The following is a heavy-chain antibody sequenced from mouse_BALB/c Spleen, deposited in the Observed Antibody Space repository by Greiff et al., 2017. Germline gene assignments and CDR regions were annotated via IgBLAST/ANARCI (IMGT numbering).Heavy chain of an antibody. CDR3: MRHGNYVRDYAMDY. V-gene: IGHV10-1*02. CDR1: GFTFNTYA. D-gene: IGHD2-1*01. CDR2: IRSKSNNYAT. Sequence: EVKLVESGGGLVQPKGSLKLSCAASGFTFNTYAMNWVRQAPGKGLEWVARIRSKSNNYATYYADSVKDRFTISRDDSQSMLYLQMNNLKTEDTAMYYCMRHGNYVRDYAMDYWGQGTSVTVSS. J-gene: IGHJ4*01.